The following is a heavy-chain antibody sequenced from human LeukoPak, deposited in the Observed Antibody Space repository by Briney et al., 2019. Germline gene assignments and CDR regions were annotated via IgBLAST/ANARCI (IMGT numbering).Heavy chain of an antibody. D-gene: IGHD3-22*01. CDR3: AKVRMITMIAYDAFDI. V-gene: IGHV4-4*07. CDR2: IYTSGST. Sequence: SETLSLTCTVSGGSISSYYWSWIRQPAGKGLEWIGRIYTSGSTNYNPSLKSRVTMSIDTSKKQFSLKLNSVTAADTAVYYCAKVRMITMIAYDAFDIWGQGTMVTVSS. CDR1: GGSISSYY. J-gene: IGHJ3*02.